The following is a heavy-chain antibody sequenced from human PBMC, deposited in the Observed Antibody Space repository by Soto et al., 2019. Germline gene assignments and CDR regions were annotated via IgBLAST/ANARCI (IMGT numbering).Heavy chain of an antibody. D-gene: IGHD3-9*01. V-gene: IGHV1-69*13. Sequence: SVKVSCKASGGTFSSYAISWVRQAPGQGLEWMGGIIPIFGTANYAQKFQGRVTITADESTSTAYMELSSLRSEDTAVYYCARGASHYDILTGYYWGQGTLVTVSS. CDR1: GGTFSSYA. CDR2: IIPIFGTA. CDR3: ARGASHYDILTGYY. J-gene: IGHJ4*02.